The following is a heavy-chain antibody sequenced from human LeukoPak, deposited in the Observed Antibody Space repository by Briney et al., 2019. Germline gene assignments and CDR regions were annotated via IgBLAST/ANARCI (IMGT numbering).Heavy chain of an antibody. CDR3: ARGTTGSSGWSARDYYYYGMDV. CDR2: IWYDGSSK. Sequence: GGSLRLSCAASGFTFSSYGMHWVRQAPGKGLEWVAVIWYDGSSKYYADSVKGRFTISRDNSKNTLYLQMNSLRAEDTAVYYCARGTTGSSGWSARDYYYYGMDVWGQGTTVTVSS. D-gene: IGHD6-19*01. J-gene: IGHJ6*02. CDR1: GFTFSSYG. V-gene: IGHV3-33*01.